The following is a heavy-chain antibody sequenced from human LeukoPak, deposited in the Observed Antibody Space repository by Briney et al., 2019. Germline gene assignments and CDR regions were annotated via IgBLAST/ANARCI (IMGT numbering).Heavy chain of an antibody. CDR2: TYYRSKWYN. J-gene: IGHJ3*02. D-gene: IGHD6-13*01. V-gene: IGHV6-1*01. CDR3: ARKYSSTWYDALDI. Sequence: QTLSLTCAISGDTVSSNSAAWNWIRQSPSRGLEWLGRTYYRSKWYNDYAASVKSRISINPDTSKNHFSLQLNSVTPEDTAVYYCARKYSSTWYDALDIWGQGTMVTVSS. CDR1: GDTVSSNSAA.